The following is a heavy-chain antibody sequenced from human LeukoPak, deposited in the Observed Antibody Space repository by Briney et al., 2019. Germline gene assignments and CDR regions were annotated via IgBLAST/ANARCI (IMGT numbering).Heavy chain of an antibody. D-gene: IGHD3-10*01. CDR3: ARLPRYCYGSGSYFNGDLDF. CDR1: GGSISISSFY. CDR2: FYFNGST. Sequence: SETLSLTCTVSGGSISISSFYWAWIRQPPGKGLEWIGNFYFNGSTYYNPSLKSRVTISADTSKNQFSLNLNSVTAADTAAYYCARLPRYCYGSGSYFNGDLDFWGQGTLVTVSS. J-gene: IGHJ4*02. V-gene: IGHV4-39*01.